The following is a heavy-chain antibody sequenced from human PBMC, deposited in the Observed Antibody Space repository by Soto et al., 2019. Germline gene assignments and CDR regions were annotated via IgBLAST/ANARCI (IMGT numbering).Heavy chain of an antibody. J-gene: IGHJ6*02. CDR3: ASDLCSTTTCYTNYYHYGMDL. Sequence: GGSLRLSCAASGFPFSSYGMHLVRQAPGKGLEWVAVIWYDGSNEYYADSVKGRFTISRDNSKNTVNLQMNSLRAEDTAVYYCASDLCSTTTCYTNYYHYGMDLWGQGTTFTVSS. CDR2: IWYDGSNE. CDR1: GFPFSSYG. D-gene: IGHD2-2*01. V-gene: IGHV3-33*01.